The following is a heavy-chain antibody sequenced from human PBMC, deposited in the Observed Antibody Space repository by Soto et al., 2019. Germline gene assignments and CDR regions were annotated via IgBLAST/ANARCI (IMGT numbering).Heavy chain of an antibody. V-gene: IGHV3-66*01. J-gene: IGHJ6*04. CDR2: IQSGGPT. D-gene: IGHD2-15*01. Sequence: GGSLSLSCAASGFTVSSKYMSWVRQAPGKGLELVSLIQSGGPTYYADSVKGRFTISRDTSENTLHLQMDSLRAEDTAVYYCAWDDVLCDGGRCYGVSLDVWGTGTTVTVSS. CDR1: GFTVSSKY. CDR3: AWDDVLCDGGRCYGVSLDV.